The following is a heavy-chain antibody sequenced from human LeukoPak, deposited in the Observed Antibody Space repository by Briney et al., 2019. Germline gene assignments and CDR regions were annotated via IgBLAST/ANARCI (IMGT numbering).Heavy chain of an antibody. D-gene: IGHD3-9*01. CDR3: ARAQLKYDILTGYYTPDAFDI. V-gene: IGHV4-30-4*01. Sequence: SETLSLTCTVSGGSISSGDYYWSWIRQPPGKGLEWIGYIYYSGSTYYNPSLKSRVTISVDTSKNQFSLKLSSVTAADTAVYYCARAQLKYDILTGYYTPDAFDIWGQGTMVTVSS. CDR1: GGSISSGDYY. CDR2: IYYSGST. J-gene: IGHJ3*02.